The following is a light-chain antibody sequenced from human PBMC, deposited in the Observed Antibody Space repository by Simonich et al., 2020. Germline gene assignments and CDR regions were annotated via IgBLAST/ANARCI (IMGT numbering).Light chain of an antibody. J-gene: IGKJ2*01. CDR2: WAS. CDR3: QQYYSTPYT. V-gene: IGKV4-1*01. CDR1: QSVLYSSNNKNY. Sequence: DILMTQSPDSLALSLGERATINCKSSQSVLYSSNNKNYLAWYQQKPGQPPKLVIYWASTRESGVPERLSGSGSGTKFTLTISSLQAEDVAVYNCQQYYSTPYTFGQGTKMEIK.